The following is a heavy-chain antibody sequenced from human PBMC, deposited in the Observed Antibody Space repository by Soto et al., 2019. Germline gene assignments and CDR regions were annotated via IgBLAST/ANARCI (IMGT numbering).Heavy chain of an antibody. CDR2: IYYSGST. CDR1: GGSISSGDYY. J-gene: IGHJ4*02. D-gene: IGHD3-9*01. V-gene: IGHV4-30-4*01. Sequence: SETLSLTCTVSGGSISSGDYYWSWIRQPPGKGLEWIGYIYYSGSTYYNPSLKSRVTISVDTSKNQFSLKLSSVTAADTAVYYCASYDILTGYLDYWGQGTLVTVSS. CDR3: ASYDILTGYLDY.